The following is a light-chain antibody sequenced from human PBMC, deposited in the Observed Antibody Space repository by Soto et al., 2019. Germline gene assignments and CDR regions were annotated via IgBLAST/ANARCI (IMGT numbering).Light chain of an antibody. CDR2: GAS. CDR1: QSVSNNY. CDR3: QQRSNWPLT. J-gene: IGKJ4*01. Sequence: EIVLTQSPGTLSLSPGERATLSCRASQSVSNNYLAWYQQKPGQAPRLLIYGASNRATGIPARFSGSGSGTDFTLTISSLEPEDFAVYYCQQRSNWPLTFGGGTKGDIK. V-gene: IGKV3-11*01.